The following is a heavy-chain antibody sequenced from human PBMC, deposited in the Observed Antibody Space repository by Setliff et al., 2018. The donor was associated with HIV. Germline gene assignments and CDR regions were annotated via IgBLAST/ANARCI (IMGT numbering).Heavy chain of an antibody. CDR2: IYYSGST. CDR1: GYSISSGYY. D-gene: IGHD6-13*01. J-gene: IGHJ4*02. V-gene: IGHV4-38-2*02. CDR3: ARDGYSSSWYVISGSFDY. Sequence: TLSLTCAVSGYSISSGYYWGWIRQPPGKGLEWIGSIYYSGSTYYNPSLKSRVTISVDTSENQFSLKLSSVTAADTAVYYCARDGYSSSWYVISGSFDYWGQGILVTVSS.